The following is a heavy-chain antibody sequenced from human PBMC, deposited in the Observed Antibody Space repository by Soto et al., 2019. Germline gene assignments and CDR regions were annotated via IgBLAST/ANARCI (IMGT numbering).Heavy chain of an antibody. J-gene: IGHJ1*01. V-gene: IGHV4-4*07. CDR3: ARGRVTRYFHH. CDR2: ISATGRT. CDR1: GDSIRNYY. Sequence: SETLSLTCTVSGDSIRNYYWNWIRQSAGKGLEWIGRISATGRTSYISSLKSRITLSLDASKNQFSLNLNSVTAADTAVSYCARGRVTRYFHHWGQGALVTVSS. D-gene: IGHD1-1*01.